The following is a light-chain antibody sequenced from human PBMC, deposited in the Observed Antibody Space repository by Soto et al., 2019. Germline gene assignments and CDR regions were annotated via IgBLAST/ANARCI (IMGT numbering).Light chain of an antibody. V-gene: IGKV1-39*01. CDR3: QQSYTTSSIS. Sequence: DIQMTQSPSSLSASVGDRVTITCRASQSIRSNLNWYQHKPGKAPKLLIYAASSLQNGVPSRFSGGGSGTEFTLSISSLQPEDFGTYYGQQSYTTSSISFVQWIRLE. J-gene: IGKJ5*01. CDR1: QSIRSN. CDR2: AAS.